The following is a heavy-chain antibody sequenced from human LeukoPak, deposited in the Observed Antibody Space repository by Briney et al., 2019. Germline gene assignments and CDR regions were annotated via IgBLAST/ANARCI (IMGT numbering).Heavy chain of an antibody. Sequence: SETLSLTCTVSGGSISSYYWSWIRQPPGKGLEWIGEIHHSGRTNYNPSLKSRVTVSVDTSKNHFSLKMSSVTAADTAVYYCARYIRTRGIRSFDLWGRGTLVTVSS. CDR1: GGSISSYY. J-gene: IGHJ2*01. V-gene: IGHV4-34*01. CDR2: IHHSGRT. CDR3: ARYIRTRGIRSFDL. D-gene: IGHD1-26*01.